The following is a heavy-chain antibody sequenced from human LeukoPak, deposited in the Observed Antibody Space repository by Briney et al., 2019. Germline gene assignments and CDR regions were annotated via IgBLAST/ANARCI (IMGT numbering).Heavy chain of an antibody. CDR3: AREGYYDSSGHSGFDY. D-gene: IGHD3-22*01. CDR2: INPNSGGT. J-gene: IGHJ4*02. CDR1: GYTFTGYY. V-gene: IGHV1-2*06. Sequence: ASVKVSCKASGYTFTGYYMHGVRQAPGQGLEWMGRINPNSGGTNYAQKFQGRVTMTRDTSISTAYMELSRLRSDDTAVYYCAREGYYDSSGHSGFDYWGQGTLVTVSS.